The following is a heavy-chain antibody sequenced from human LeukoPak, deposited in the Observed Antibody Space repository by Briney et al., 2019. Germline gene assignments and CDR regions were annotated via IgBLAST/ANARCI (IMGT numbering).Heavy chain of an antibody. CDR3: ASTPRSPPIGYCSGGSCYSSDYYYYYMDV. CDR1: GFTFSSYS. V-gene: IGHV3-21*01. D-gene: IGHD2-15*01. CDR2: ISSSSSYI. J-gene: IGHJ6*03. Sequence: PGGALRLSCAASGFTFSSYSMNWVRQAPAKGLEWVSSISSSSSYIYYADSVKGRFTISRDNAKNSLYLQMNSLRAVARAVYFCASTPRSPPIGYCSGGSCYSSDYYYYYMDVWGKGTTVTVSS.